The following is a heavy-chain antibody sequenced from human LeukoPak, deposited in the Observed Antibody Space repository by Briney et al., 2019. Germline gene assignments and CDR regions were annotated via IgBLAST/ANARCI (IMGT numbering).Heavy chain of an antibody. Sequence: GGSLRLSCAASGFSFSTHGLTWVRQAPGKGLEWVSTISGTGGSAYYADSVKGRFTISRDNSKNTVSLEMSSLGLDDTAVYYCAKVHLRGVTDYWGQGTVVTVSS. CDR3: AKVHLRGVTDY. D-gene: IGHD3-10*01. J-gene: IGHJ4*02. CDR2: ISGTGGSA. CDR1: GFSFSTHG. V-gene: IGHV3-23*01.